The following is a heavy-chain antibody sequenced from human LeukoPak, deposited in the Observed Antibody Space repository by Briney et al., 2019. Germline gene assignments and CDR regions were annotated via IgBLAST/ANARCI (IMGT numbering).Heavy chain of an antibody. J-gene: IGHJ5*02. CDR1: SYTFTSYG. CDR3: ARTHIVVVTAISIGFDP. CDR2: ISAYNGNA. D-gene: IGHD2-21*02. Sequence: ASVKVSCKASSYTFTSYGISWVRQAPGQGLEWMGWISAYNGNANYAQKLQGRVTMTTDTSTSTAYMELRSLGSDDTAVYYCARTHIVVVTAISIGFDPWGQGTLVTVSS. V-gene: IGHV1-18*01.